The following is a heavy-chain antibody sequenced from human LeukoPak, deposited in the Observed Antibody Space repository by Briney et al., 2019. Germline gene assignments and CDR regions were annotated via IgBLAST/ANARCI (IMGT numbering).Heavy chain of an antibody. CDR2: ISGSGGST. D-gene: IGHD3-9*01. CDR3: AKVLRYFDWFNDY. CDR1: GFTFSSYA. J-gene: IGHJ4*02. Sequence: PGGSLRLSCAASGFTFSSYAMSWVRQAPGKGLERVSAISGSGGSTYYADSVKGRFTISRDNSKNTLYLQMNSLRAEDTAVYYCAKVLRYFDWFNDYWGQGTLVTVSS. V-gene: IGHV3-23*01.